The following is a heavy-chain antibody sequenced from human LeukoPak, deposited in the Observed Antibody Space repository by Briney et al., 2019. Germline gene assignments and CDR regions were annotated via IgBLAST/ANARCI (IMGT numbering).Heavy chain of an antibody. J-gene: IGHJ6*03. D-gene: IGHD6-19*01. CDR1: GGSISSSSSY. V-gene: IGHV4-39*07. Sequence: SETLSLTCSVSGGSISSSSSYWGWIRQPPGKGLEWIGEINHSGSTNYNPSLKSRVTISVDTSKNQFSLKLSSVTAADTAVYYCARLTAVAGTHYYYYMDVWGKGTTVTISS. CDR2: INHSGST. CDR3: ARLTAVAGTHYYYYMDV.